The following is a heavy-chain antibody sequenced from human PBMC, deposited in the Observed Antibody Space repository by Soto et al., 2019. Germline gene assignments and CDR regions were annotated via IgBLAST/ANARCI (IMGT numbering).Heavy chain of an antibody. CDR3: AKGAYDSSGYYYVY. V-gene: IGHV3-30*18. D-gene: IGHD3-22*01. J-gene: IGHJ4*02. Sequence: QVQLVESGGGVVQPGRSLRLSCAASGFTFSSYGMHWVRQAPGKGLEWVAVISYDGSNKYYADSVKGRFTISRDNSKNTLYLQMNSRSAEDTAVYYCAKGAYDSSGYYYVYWGQGTLVTVSS. CDR2: ISYDGSNK. CDR1: GFTFSSYG.